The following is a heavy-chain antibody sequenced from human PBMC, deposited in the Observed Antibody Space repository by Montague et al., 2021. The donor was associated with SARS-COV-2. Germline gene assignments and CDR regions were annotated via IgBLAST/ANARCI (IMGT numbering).Heavy chain of an antibody. Sequence: TLSLTYTVSGGSISSGSYYWSWIRQPAGKGLEWIGRIYTSGSTNYNPSLKSRVTISVDTSKNQFSLKLSSVAAADTAVYYCARAPDVDTAMVIYYYGMDVWGQGTTVTVSS. V-gene: IGHV4-61*02. J-gene: IGHJ6*02. D-gene: IGHD5-18*01. CDR3: ARAPDVDTAMVIYYYGMDV. CDR1: GGSISSGSYY. CDR2: IYTSGST.